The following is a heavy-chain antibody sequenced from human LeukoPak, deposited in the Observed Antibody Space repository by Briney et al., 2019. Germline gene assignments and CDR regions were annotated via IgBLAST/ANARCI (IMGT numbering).Heavy chain of an antibody. V-gene: IGHV4-59*01. D-gene: IGHD2-15*01. Sequence: PSETLSLTCTVSGGSISSYYWSWIRQPPGKGLEWIGYIYYSGSTNYNPSLKSRVTISVDTSKNQFSLKLSSVTAADTAVYYCARETTYCSGGSGYGSFDYWGQGTLVTVSS. CDR2: IYYSGST. CDR3: ARETTYCSGGSGYGSFDY. CDR1: GGSISSYY. J-gene: IGHJ4*02.